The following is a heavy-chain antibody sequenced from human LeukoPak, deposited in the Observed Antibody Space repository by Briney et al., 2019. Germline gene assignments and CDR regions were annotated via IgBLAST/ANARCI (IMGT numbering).Heavy chain of an antibody. CDR2: ISGSGGST. CDR3: AKDQGGGDYYFDY. V-gene: IGHV3-23*01. J-gene: IGHJ4*02. D-gene: IGHD2-21*02. CDR1: GFTFSSYA. Sequence: WGSLRLSCAASGFTFSSYARSWVRQAPGKGLEWVSAISGSGGSTYYADSVKGRFTISRDNSKNTLYLQMNSLRAEDTAVYYCAKDQGGGDYYFDYWGQGTLVTVSS.